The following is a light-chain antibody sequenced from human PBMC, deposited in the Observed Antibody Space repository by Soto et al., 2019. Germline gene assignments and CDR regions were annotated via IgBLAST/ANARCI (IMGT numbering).Light chain of an antibody. Sequence: EIVLTQSPATLSLSPGERATLSCRASQSVSSYLAWYQQKPGQAPRLLIYDASNRATGIPARFSGSGSRTDFTLTISSLDTEDFAVYYCQQRSNWPTRITFGQGTRLEIK. CDR2: DAS. V-gene: IGKV3-11*01. J-gene: IGKJ5*01. CDR1: QSVSSY. CDR3: QQRSNWPTRIT.